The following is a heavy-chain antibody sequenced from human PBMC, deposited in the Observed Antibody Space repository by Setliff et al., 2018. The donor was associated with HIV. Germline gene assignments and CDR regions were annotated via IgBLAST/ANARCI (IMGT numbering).Heavy chain of an antibody. V-gene: IGHV4-31*03. D-gene: IGHD5-18*01. CDR2: INYSGSA. CDR3: AREGKTALVTKYFDY. J-gene: IGHJ4*01. Sequence: PSETLSLTCTVSSGSISSGTYYWSWIRQYPGKGLEWIGYINYSGSAFYNPSLKSRITISRDTSKNQFSLKMNSVTAADTAVYYCAREGKTALVTKYFDYWGHGKLVTVSS. CDR1: SGSISSGTYY.